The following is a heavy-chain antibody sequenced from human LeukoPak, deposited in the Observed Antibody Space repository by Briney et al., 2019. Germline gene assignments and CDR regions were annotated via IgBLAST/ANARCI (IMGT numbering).Heavy chain of an antibody. CDR2: LRSDGTT. Sequence: GGSLRLSCAASGFTFSNSWMHSVRQTPGKGLVWVSCLRSDGTTTYAESVKGRFTISRDSAKNTLYLQMNSLRADDTAVYYCARDGSYKFDYWGQGTLVTVSP. V-gene: IGHV3-74*01. CDR1: GFTFSNSW. CDR3: ARDGSYKFDY. J-gene: IGHJ4*02. D-gene: IGHD1-26*01.